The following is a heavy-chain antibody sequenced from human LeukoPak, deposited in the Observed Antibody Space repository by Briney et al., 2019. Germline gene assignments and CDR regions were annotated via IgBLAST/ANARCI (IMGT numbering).Heavy chain of an antibody. CDR2: MNPNSGNT. CDR1: GYTFTSYD. V-gene: IGHV1-8*03. D-gene: IGHD1-26*01. Sequence: ASVKVSCKASGYTFTSYDINWVRQATGQGLEWMGWMNPNSGNTGYAQKFQGRVTITRNTSISTAYMELSSLRSEDTAIYYCARDNSVGDNAWWFDPWGQGTLVTVSS. CDR3: ARDNSVGDNAWWFDP. J-gene: IGHJ5*02.